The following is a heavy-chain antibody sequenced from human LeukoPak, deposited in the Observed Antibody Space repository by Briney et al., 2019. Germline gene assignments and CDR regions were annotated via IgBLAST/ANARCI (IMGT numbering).Heavy chain of an antibody. Sequence: GGSLRLSCVASGITFSNYWMTWVRQAPGKGLEWVAHTNPDGSGKFYVDSVKGRFTISRDNTQNSVYLQMDTLRADDTAIYYCGRHYSGAVWWFDPRGQGTLVTVSS. CDR3: GRHYSGAVWWFDP. CDR2: TNPDGSGK. CDR1: GITFSNYW. V-gene: IGHV3-7*01. D-gene: IGHD4-11*01. J-gene: IGHJ5*02.